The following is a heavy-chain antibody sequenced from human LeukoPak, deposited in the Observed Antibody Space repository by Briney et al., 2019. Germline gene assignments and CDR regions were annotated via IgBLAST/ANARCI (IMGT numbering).Heavy chain of an antibody. J-gene: IGHJ4*02. Sequence: SETLSLTCTVSGGSISIYYWSWIRQPPGKGLEWIGYIYYSGSTNYNPSLKSRVTISVDTSKNQFSLKLSSVTAADTAVYYCARVTYYDILTGYYIPAFDYWGQGTLVTVSS. CDR2: IYYSGST. CDR1: GGSISIYY. D-gene: IGHD3-9*01. V-gene: IGHV4-59*01. CDR3: ARVTYYDILTGYYIPAFDY.